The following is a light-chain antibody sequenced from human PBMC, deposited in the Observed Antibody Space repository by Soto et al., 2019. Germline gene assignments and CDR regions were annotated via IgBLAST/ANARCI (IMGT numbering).Light chain of an antibody. CDR2: EVS. J-gene: IGLJ1*01. V-gene: IGLV2-14*01. CDR3: TSYTSSSSYV. CDR1: SSDVGGYNY. Sequence: QSVLTQPASVSGSPGQSITISCTGTSSDVGGYNYVSWYQQHPGKAPKLMIYEVSNRPSGVSNRFSGSKSGNTACLTISGLQAEDVSDYYCTSYTSSSSYVLGPGTKLTVL.